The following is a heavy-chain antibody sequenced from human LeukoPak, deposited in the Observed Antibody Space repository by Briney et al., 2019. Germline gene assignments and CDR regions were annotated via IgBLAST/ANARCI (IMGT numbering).Heavy chain of an antibody. J-gene: IGHJ5*02. CDR1: GGSISSYY. Sequence: SETLSLTCTVSGGSISSYYWSWIRQPPGKGLEWIGYIYYSGSTNYNPSLKSRVTISVDTSKNQLSLKLSSVTAADTAVYYCARSYRSLKYYDSSGYYHPWGQGTLVTASS. D-gene: IGHD3-22*01. CDR3: ARSYRSLKYYDSSGYYHP. V-gene: IGHV4-59*01. CDR2: IYYSGST.